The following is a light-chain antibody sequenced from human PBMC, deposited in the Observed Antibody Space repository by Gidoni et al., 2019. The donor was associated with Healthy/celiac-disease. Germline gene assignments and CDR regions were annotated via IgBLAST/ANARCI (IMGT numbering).Light chain of an antibody. J-gene: IGKJ5*01. Sequence: EIVLTQSPATLSLSPGERATLSCRASQSVSSYLAWYQQKPGQAPRLLIYDASNRATGIPARFSGSGSGTDFTLTISSLEPEDLAVYYCQQRSNWPITFXQXTRLEIK. CDR1: QSVSSY. V-gene: IGKV3-11*01. CDR2: DAS. CDR3: QQRSNWPIT.